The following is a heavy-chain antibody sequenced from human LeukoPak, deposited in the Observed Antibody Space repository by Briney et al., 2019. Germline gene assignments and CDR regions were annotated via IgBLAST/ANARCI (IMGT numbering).Heavy chain of an antibody. J-gene: IGHJ6*03. CDR3: AADPRSWGGMDV. CDR1: GYTFTSYG. D-gene: IGHD2-15*01. Sequence: ASVKVSCKASGYTFTSYGISWVRQAPGQGLEWMGWISAYNGNTNYAQKLQGRVTMTTDTSTSTAYMELRSLRSEDTAVYYCAADPRSWGGMDVWGKGTTVTVSS. V-gene: IGHV1-18*01. CDR2: ISAYNGNT.